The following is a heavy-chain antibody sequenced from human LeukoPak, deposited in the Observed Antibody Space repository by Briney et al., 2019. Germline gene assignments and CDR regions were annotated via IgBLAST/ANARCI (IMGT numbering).Heavy chain of an antibody. Sequence: SETLSLTCTVSGGSISGYYWDWIRQPPGKGLEWIGLIYHSGFTSYNPSLKSRVTMSVDTSRNQFSLKLRSVTAADTAVYYCARVGTYGSGSYLSWLDYWGQGTLVTVSS. CDR3: ARVGTYGSGSYLSWLDY. CDR2: IYHSGFT. J-gene: IGHJ4*02. D-gene: IGHD3-10*01. V-gene: IGHV4-59*01. CDR1: GGSISGYY.